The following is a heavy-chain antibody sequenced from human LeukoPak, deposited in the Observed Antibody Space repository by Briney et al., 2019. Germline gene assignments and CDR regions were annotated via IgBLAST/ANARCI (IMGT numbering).Heavy chain of an antibody. V-gene: IGHV3-21*01. CDR2: ISGSSSYI. CDR3: ARDLDYGSGDY. Sequence: GGSLRLSCAASGFSFSFYRMDWVRQAPGKGLEWVSSISGSSSYIYYADSVKGRFTISRDNAENSLYLQMNSLRAEDTAVYYCARDLDYGSGDYWGQGTLVTVSS. D-gene: IGHD3-10*01. CDR1: GFSFSFYR. J-gene: IGHJ4*02.